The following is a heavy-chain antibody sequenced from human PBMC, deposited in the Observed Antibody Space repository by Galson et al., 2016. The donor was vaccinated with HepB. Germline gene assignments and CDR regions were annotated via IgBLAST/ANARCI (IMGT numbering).Heavy chain of an antibody. CDR1: GDSVSSNSAA. J-gene: IGHJ4*02. CDR3: ARASGPLTYYYDSSGYEDY. Sequence: CAISGDSVSSNSAAWNWIRQSPSRGLEWLGRTYYRSKWYNDYAVSVKSRITINPDTSKNQFSLQLNSVTPGDTAVYYCARASGPLTYYYDSSGYEDYWGQGTLVTVSS. D-gene: IGHD3-22*01. V-gene: IGHV6-1*01. CDR2: TYYRSKWYN.